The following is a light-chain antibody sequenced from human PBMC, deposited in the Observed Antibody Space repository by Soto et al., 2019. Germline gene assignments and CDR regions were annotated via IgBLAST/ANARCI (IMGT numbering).Light chain of an antibody. V-gene: IGLV1-44*01. CDR2: NNN. Sequence: QSVLTQPPSASGTPGQRVTISCSGTSSNIGSNNVNWYQQLPGTAPKLLIYNNNHRPSGGPDRFSGSKSATSAALAISGLQSEDEADYYCAAWDDSLNGLVFGTGTKLTVL. CDR3: AAWDDSLNGLV. CDR1: SSNIGSNN. J-gene: IGLJ1*01.